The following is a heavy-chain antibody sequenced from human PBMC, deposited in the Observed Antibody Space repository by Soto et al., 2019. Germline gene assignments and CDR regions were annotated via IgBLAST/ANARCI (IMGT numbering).Heavy chain of an antibody. D-gene: IGHD4-4*01. CDR3: ARDLGVTTAYYYGMDV. CDR2: IWYDGSNK. CDR1: GFTFSSYG. V-gene: IGHV3-33*01. J-gene: IGHJ6*02. Sequence: QVQLVESGGGVVQPGRSLRLSCAASGFTFSSYGMHWVRQAPGKGLEWVAVIWYDGSNKYYADSVKGRFTISRDNSKNTLYLQMNSLRAEDTAVYYCARDLGVTTAYYYGMDVWGQGTTVTVSS.